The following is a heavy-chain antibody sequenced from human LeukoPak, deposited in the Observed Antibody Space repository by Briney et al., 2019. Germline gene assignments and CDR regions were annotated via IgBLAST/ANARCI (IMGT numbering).Heavy chain of an antibody. D-gene: IGHD3-22*01. J-gene: IGHJ4*02. CDR1: GYTFTAYY. CDR2: INANTGGT. V-gene: IGHV1-2*02. CDR3: ARDQNYYDSSGYYGIDC. Sequence: GASVKVSCKTSGYTFTAYYMHWVRQAPGQGLEWMGWINANTGGTKYAQKFQGRVTMTRNTSISTAYMELSRLTSDDTAVYYCARDQNYYDSSGYYGIDCWGQGTLVTVSS.